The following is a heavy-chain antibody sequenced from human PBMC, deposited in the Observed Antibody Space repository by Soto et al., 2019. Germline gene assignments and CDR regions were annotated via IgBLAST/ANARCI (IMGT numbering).Heavy chain of an antibody. D-gene: IGHD3-22*01. Sequence: GGSLRLSCAASGFTFSSYAMHWVRQAPGKGLEWVAVISYDGSNKYYADSVKGRFTISRDNSKNTLYLQMNSLRAEDTAVYYCARDGDSSGYYSSYFDYWGQGTLVTVSS. CDR2: ISYDGSNK. J-gene: IGHJ4*02. CDR1: GFTFSSYA. CDR3: ARDGDSSGYYSSYFDY. V-gene: IGHV3-30-3*01.